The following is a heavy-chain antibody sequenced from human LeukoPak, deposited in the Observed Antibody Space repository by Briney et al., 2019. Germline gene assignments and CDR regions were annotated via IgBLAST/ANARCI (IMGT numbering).Heavy chain of an antibody. D-gene: IGHD6-13*01. J-gene: IGHJ3*02. Sequence: SETLFLTCAVSGGSISSSNWWSWVRQPPGKGLEWIGEIYHSGSTNYNPSLKSRVTISVDKSKNQFSLKLSSVTAADTAVYYCARVRGSGWYPKGGAFDIWGQGTMVTVSS. CDR1: GGSISSSNW. CDR2: IYHSGST. V-gene: IGHV4-4*02. CDR3: ARVRGSGWYPKGGAFDI.